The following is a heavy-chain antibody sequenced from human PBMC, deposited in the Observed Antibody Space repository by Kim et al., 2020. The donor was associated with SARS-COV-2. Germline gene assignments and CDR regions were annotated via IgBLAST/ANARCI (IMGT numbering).Heavy chain of an antibody. CDR3: ARTREYYYYYYGMDV. D-gene: IGHD3-10*01. Sequence: DSVKGRFTISRDNSKNTLYLQMNSLRAEDTAVYYCARTREYYYYYYGMDVWGQGTTVTVSS. J-gene: IGHJ6*02. V-gene: IGHV3-30*01.